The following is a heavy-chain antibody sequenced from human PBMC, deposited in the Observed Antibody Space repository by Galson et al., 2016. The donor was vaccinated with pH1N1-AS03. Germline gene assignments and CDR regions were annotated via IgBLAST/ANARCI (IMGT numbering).Heavy chain of an antibody. J-gene: IGHJ4*02. CDR1: GYSLTSGYY. CDR3: ALRSVAPRSFDY. CDR2: IYSQGNT. Sequence: ETLSLTCAVSGYSLTSGYYWGWIRQPPGKGLEWIGSIYSQGNTYYNPSLKGRVTISMDTSKNQLSLRLDSVTAADTAVYHCALRSVAPRSFDYWGQGILVTVSS. V-gene: IGHV4-38-2*01.